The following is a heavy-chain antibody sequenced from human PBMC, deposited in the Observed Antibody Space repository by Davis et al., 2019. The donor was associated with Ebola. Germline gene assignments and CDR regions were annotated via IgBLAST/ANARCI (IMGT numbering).Heavy chain of an antibody. CDR3: ARAGFGEIYFDY. Sequence: GESLKISCAASGFSFRTYDMHWVRQVTGKTLEWVSAIGTAGDTYYPGSVKGRFTISREKAKNSLYLQMNSLRGEDTAVYYCARAGFGEIYFDYWGQGTLVTVSS. CDR2: IGTAGDT. CDR1: GFSFRTYD. V-gene: IGHV3-13*01. D-gene: IGHD3-10*01. J-gene: IGHJ4*02.